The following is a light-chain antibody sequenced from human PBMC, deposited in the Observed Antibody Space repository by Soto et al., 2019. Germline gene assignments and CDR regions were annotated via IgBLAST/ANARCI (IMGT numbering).Light chain of an antibody. V-gene: IGKV3-20*01. CDR2: GAS. CDR3: QQYDSSPYT. CDR1: QSVSRSY. Sequence: EIVLTQSPGTLSLSPGERATLSCRASQSVSRSYLAWYQQKPGQAPRLLIYGASTRATGIPDSFSGSGSGTDFTLTISRLEPEEFAVYYCQQYDSSPYTFGQGTKLEIK. J-gene: IGKJ2*01.